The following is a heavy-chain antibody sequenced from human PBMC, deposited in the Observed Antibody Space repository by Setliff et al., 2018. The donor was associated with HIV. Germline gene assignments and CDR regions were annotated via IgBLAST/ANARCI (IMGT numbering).Heavy chain of an antibody. CDR1: GGTIRSRDYS. CDR2: LPHSGAT. V-gene: IGHV4-39*01. Sequence: SETLSLTCTVSGGTIRSRDYSWGWIRQPPGKGLEWIVSLPHSGATFYNPSLRSRVTTSEDTSKNQFSLRLSSVTAADTAVYYCARRAYYDFWSGFYLSIANRFDSWGQGILVTVSS. D-gene: IGHD3-3*01. CDR3: ARRAYYDFWSGFYLSIANRFDS. J-gene: IGHJ5*01.